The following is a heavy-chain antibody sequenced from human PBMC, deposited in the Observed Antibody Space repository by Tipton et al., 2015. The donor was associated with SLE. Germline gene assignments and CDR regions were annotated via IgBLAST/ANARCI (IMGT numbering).Heavy chain of an antibody. J-gene: IGHJ6*03. CDR2: ISFDGTNK. CDR1: GFNLSNYI. Sequence: SLRLSCVASGFNLSNYIMHWVRQAPGKGLEWVAVISFDGTNKYYGESAKGRFSVSRDNSRNTMYLHMDSLRVDDTSLYYCARSEGRWVFNYYMDVWGKGTTVTVSS. D-gene: IGHD3-10*01. V-gene: IGHV3-30*04. CDR3: ARSEGRWVFNYYMDV.